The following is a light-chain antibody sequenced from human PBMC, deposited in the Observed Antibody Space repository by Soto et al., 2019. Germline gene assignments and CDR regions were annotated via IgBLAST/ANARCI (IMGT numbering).Light chain of an antibody. CDR3: QQYNNWPPGT. CDR1: QSVSNN. J-gene: IGKJ1*01. Sequence: EIVLTQSPGTLSLSPGEIATLSYRASQSVSNNYLAWYQQQPGQAPRLLIYGASNRATGIPDRFSGSGSGTEFTLTISSLQSEDFAVYYCQQYNNWPPGTLGQGTKVDI. CDR2: GAS. V-gene: IGKV3D-15*01.